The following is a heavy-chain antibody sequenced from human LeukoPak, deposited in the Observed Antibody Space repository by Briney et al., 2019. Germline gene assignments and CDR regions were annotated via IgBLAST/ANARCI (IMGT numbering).Heavy chain of an antibody. V-gene: IGHV1-46*01. CDR2: INPSGGST. J-gene: IGHJ4*02. D-gene: IGHD3-22*01. CDR1: GYIFTSYY. Sequence: ASVRVSCKASGYIFTSYYMHWVRQAPGQGLEWMGIINPSGGSTSYAQKFQGRVTMTRDTSTSTVYMELSSPRSEDTAVYYCARSYDSSGYYTLVPDYWGQGTLVTVSS. CDR3: ARSYDSSGYYTLVPDY.